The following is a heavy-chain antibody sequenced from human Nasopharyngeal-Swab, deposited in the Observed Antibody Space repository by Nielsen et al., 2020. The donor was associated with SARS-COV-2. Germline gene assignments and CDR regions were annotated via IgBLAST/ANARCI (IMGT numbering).Heavy chain of an antibody. CDR1: GFSFNTYW. CDR3: ARQGVFVPAYFHQYYMDV. V-gene: IGHV3-7*03. CDR2: IKQDGSEK. Sequence: GGSLRLSCAASGFSFNTYWRTWVRQAPGKGLEWVANIKQDGSEKYYVDSVKGRFTVSRDNPKNLLYLQVNSLRAEDAAVYYCARQGVFVPAYFHQYYMDVWGKGTTVTVSS. D-gene: IGHD3-16*02. J-gene: IGHJ6*03.